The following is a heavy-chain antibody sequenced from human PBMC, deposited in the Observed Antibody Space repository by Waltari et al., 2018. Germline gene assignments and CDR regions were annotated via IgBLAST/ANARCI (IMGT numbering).Heavy chain of an antibody. V-gene: IGHV4-39*01. D-gene: IGHD6-19*01. CDR2: IDYSGST. CDR3: ARLTSLAGGWYVFNY. CDR1: GGPISSSSYS. Sequence: QLQLQESGPGLVKPSETLSLTCTVSGGPISSSSYSWGWIRPTPGKGLEWIGSIDYSGSTYYNPSLKSRVTISVDTSKNQFSLKLSSVTAADTAVYYCARLTSLAGGWYVFNYWGQGTLVTVSS. J-gene: IGHJ4*02.